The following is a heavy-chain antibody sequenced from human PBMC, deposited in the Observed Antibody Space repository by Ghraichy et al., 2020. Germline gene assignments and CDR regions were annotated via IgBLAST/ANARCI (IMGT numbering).Heavy chain of an antibody. CDR1: GFTFTSYS. Sequence: GGSLRLSCAASGFTFTSYSMNWVRQAPGKGLEWVSSISSSGVYKYYADSVKGRFSISRENSLYLQMNSLRAEDTAIYYCVRGSYCGGDCYGGWDPIYYHGMDVWGQGTTVTVSS. D-gene: IGHD2-21*02. V-gene: IGHV3-21*01. J-gene: IGHJ6*02. CDR2: ISSSGVYK. CDR3: VRGSYCGGDCYGGWDPIYYHGMDV.